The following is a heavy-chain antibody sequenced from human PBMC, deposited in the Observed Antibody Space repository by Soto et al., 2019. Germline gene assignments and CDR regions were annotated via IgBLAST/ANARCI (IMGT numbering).Heavy chain of an antibody. D-gene: IGHD2-8*01. CDR1: GGSISSSSYY. J-gene: IGHJ5*02. CDR2: IYYSGST. Sequence: QLQLQESGPGLVKPSENLYLTCTGSGGSISSSSYYWGWISQPPGKGLEWIGSIYYSGSTYYNPSLKSRVTISVDTSKNQFSLKLSSVTAADTAVYYCARDIVLMGYAQAHFAPWGQGTLVTVSS. V-gene: IGHV4-39*02. CDR3: ARDIVLMGYAQAHFAP.